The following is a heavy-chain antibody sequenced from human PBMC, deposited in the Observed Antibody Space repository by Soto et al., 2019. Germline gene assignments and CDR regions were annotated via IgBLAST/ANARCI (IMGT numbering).Heavy chain of an antibody. J-gene: IGHJ4*02. CDR2: IYHRGST. V-gene: IGHV4-4*02. CDR3: ARAAAGGYSAYEVFDY. D-gene: IGHD5-12*01. Sequence: QVQLQASGPGLVKPSGTLSLTCAVSGGSISSSNWWSWVRQPPGKGLEWIGEIYHRGSTNYNPSLKSRVTISVDKSKNQFSLKLTSVPAADPAVYYWARAAAGGYSAYEVFDYWGQGTLVTVSS. CDR1: GGSISSSNW.